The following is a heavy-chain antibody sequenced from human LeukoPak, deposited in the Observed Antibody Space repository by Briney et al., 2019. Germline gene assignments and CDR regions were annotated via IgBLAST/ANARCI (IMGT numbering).Heavy chain of an antibody. J-gene: IGHJ6*02. CDR2: INAGHGNT. CDR3: ARGTIFGVVNYYYGMDV. Sequence: ASVTVSCKASGYTFTNYALHWVRQAPGQRREWMGWINAGHGNTKYSQKFQGRVTITRDSSASTAYMELSSLRSEDTAVYHCARGTIFGVVNYYYGMDVWGQGTTVTVSS. D-gene: IGHD3-3*01. CDR1: GYTFTNYA. V-gene: IGHV1-3*01.